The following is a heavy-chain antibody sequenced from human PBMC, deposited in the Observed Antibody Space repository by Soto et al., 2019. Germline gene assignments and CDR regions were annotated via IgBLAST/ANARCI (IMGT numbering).Heavy chain of an antibody. Sequence: GGSLRLSCAASGFTFSSYDFHWVRQATGKGLEWVSGIGTAGDTYYAGSVKGRFIMSRENAKNSLYLQMNSLRAGDTAVYYCTTGADGFDYWGQGT. V-gene: IGHV3-13*01. J-gene: IGHJ4*02. CDR1: GFTFSSYD. CDR2: IGTAGDT. CDR3: TTGADGFDY. D-gene: IGHD3-10*01.